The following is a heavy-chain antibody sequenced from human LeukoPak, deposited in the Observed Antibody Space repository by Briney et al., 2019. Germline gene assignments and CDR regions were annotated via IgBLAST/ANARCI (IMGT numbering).Heavy chain of an antibody. D-gene: IGHD3-16*02. CDR2: IYHSGST. CDR3: AKDRGLVSAFDI. V-gene: IGHV4-30-2*01. Sequence: SQTLSLTCAVSGGSISSGGYSWSWIRQPPGKGLEWIGYIYHSGSTYYNPSLKSRVTISVDRSKNQFSLKLSSVTAADTAVYYCAKDRGLVSAFDIWGQGTMVTVSS. J-gene: IGHJ3*02. CDR1: GGSISSGGYS.